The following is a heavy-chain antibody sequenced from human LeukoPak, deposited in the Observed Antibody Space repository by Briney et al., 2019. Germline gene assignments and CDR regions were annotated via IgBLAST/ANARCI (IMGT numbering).Heavy chain of an antibody. CDR1: GFTFTTYG. V-gene: IGHV3-33*01. Sequence: GGSLRLSCAASGFTFTTYGMHWVRQAPGKGLEWVAVIWNDGSYKHYADSVKGRFTISRDDSKNTICLQMNSLRAEDTAVYYCARDLWQQMIQGYDYWGQGTLVTVPS. CDR3: ARDLWQQMIQGYDY. J-gene: IGHJ4*02. D-gene: IGHD6-13*01. CDR2: IWNDGSYK.